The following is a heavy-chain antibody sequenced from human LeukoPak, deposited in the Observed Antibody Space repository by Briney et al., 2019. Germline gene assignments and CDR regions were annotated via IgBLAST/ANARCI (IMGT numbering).Heavy chain of an antibody. Sequence: GGSLRLSCAASGFTFNSYAMNWVRQAPGKGLEWVSTISSSGNNTYYTDSVKGRFTISRDNSKNTLYLQMNSLRAEDTAVYYCATLSALYPRAYWGQGTLVTVSS. CDR1: GFTFNSYA. J-gene: IGHJ4*02. V-gene: IGHV3-23*01. CDR2: ISSSGNNT. D-gene: IGHD3-16*01. CDR3: ATLSALYPRAY.